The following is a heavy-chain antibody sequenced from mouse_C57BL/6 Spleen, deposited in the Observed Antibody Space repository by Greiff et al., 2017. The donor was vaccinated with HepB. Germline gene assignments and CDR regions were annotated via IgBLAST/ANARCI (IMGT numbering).Heavy chain of an antibody. CDR1: GYTFTSYW. J-gene: IGHJ1*03. CDR2: IHPSDSDT. Sequence: QVQLQQPRAELVKPGASVKVSCKASGYTFTSYWMHWVKQRPGQGLEWIGRIHPSDSDTNYNQKFKGKATLTVDKSSSTAYMQLSSLTSEDSAVYYCARDYYGSKGYWYFDVWGTGTTVTVSS. D-gene: IGHD1-1*01. CDR3: ARDYYGSKGYWYFDV. V-gene: IGHV1-74*01.